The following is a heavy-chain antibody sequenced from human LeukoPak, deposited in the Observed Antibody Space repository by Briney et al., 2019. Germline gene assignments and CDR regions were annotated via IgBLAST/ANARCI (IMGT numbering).Heavy chain of an antibody. D-gene: IGHD3-22*01. Sequence: SETLSLTCTVSGGSISSYYWSWIRQPPGKGLEWIGEINHSGSTNYNPSLKSRVTISVDTSKNQFSLKLSSVTAADTAVYYCARVRGDYYDTYYYFDYWGQGTLVTVSS. CDR3: ARVRGDYYDTYYYFDY. V-gene: IGHV4-34*01. J-gene: IGHJ4*02. CDR2: INHSGST. CDR1: GGSISSYY.